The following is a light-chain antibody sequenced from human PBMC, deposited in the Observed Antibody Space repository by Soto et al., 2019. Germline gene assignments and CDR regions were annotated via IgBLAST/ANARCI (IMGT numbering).Light chain of an antibody. CDR3: HQRAKWPLT. Sequence: EIVLTQSPVTLSLSPGERATLSCRASQSVNSFLAWYQQKPGQAPRLLIYDTSKRATGIPARFSGSGSGTDFTLTISSLEPEDFAIYYCHQRAKWPLTFGGGTKVEIK. CDR1: QSVNSF. CDR2: DTS. V-gene: IGKV3-11*01. J-gene: IGKJ4*01.